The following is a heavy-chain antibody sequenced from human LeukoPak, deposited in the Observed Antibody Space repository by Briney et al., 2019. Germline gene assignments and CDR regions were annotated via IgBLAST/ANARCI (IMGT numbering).Heavy chain of an antibody. Sequence: TSETLSRTCAVYGGSFSGYYWSWIRQPPGKGLEWIGEINHSGSTNYNPSLKSRVTISVDTSKNQFSLKLSSVTAADTAVYYRAKGSDDYDSSGYYDYWGQGTLVTVSS. CDR1: GGSFSGYY. D-gene: IGHD3-22*01. V-gene: IGHV4-34*01. CDR3: AKGSDDYDSSGYYDY. J-gene: IGHJ4*02. CDR2: INHSGST.